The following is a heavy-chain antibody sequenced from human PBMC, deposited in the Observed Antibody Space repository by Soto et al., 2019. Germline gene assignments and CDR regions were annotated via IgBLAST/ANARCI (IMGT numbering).Heavy chain of an antibody. Sequence: GGSLRLSCAAFGFTVSSNYMTWVRLAPGKGLEWVSLVYSGGATHYAASVKGRFTISRDNSKNTLYLQMNSLRAEDTAVYYCAKSPGMYYYDSSGYYHYDYWGQGTLVTVSS. V-gene: IGHV3-53*01. CDR3: AKSPGMYYYDSSGYYHYDY. J-gene: IGHJ4*02. CDR1: GFTVSSNY. CDR2: VYSGGAT. D-gene: IGHD3-22*01.